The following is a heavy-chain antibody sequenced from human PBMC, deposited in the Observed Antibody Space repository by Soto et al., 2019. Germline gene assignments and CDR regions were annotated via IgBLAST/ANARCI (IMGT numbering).Heavy chain of an antibody. CDR2: IYYSGST. J-gene: IGHJ4*02. V-gene: IGHV4-59*08. CDR1: GGSISSYY. CDR3: ARLVYGDYSYYFDY. D-gene: IGHD4-17*01. Sequence: SETLSLTCTVSGGSISSYYWSWIQQPPGKGLEWIGYIYYSGSTNYNPSLKSRVTISVDTSKNQFSLKLSSVTAADTAVYYCARLVYGDYSYYFDYWAQGTLVTVSS.